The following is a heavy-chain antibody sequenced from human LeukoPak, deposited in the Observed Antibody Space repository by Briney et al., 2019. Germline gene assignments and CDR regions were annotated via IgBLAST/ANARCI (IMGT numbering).Heavy chain of an antibody. Sequence: GGSLRLSCAASGSTFSNYEMNWVRQAPGKGLEWVSYISSSGSTIYYADSVKGRFTISRDNAKNSLYLQMNSLRAEDTAVYYCARVRYASSGGFFDYWGQGTLVTVSS. CDR1: GSTFSNYE. CDR2: ISSSGSTI. D-gene: IGHD4-17*01. V-gene: IGHV3-48*03. J-gene: IGHJ4*02. CDR3: ARVRYASSGGFFDY.